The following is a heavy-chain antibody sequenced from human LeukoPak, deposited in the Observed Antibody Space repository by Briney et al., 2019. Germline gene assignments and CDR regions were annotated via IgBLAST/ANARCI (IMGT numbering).Heavy chain of an antibody. CDR2: IYYSGIT. Sequence: SETLSLTCTVSGDSISSYYWYWFRQPPGKALEWIACIYYSGITHYNPSLKSRVTISLDTSKKQFSLRLSSVTAADTAVYYCAREGIVRTYDQWGQGTLVTVSS. CDR3: AREGIVRTYDQ. CDR1: GDSISSYY. D-gene: IGHD2/OR15-2a*01. J-gene: IGHJ4*02. V-gene: IGHV4-59*12.